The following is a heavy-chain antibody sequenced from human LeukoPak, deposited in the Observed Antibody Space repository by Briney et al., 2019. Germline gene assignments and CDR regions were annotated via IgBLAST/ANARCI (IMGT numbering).Heavy chain of an antibody. CDR2: INTNTGNP. V-gene: IGHV7-4-1*02. CDR3: ARWLPGYSGYDFPHYYYYYGMDV. CDR1: GYTFTSYA. Sequence: ASVKVSCKASGYTFTSYAMNWVRQAPGQGLEWMGWINTNTGNPTYAQGFTGRFVFSLDTSVSTAYLQISSLKAEDTAVYYCARWLPGYSGYDFPHYYYYYGMDVWGQGTTVTVSS. D-gene: IGHD5-12*01. J-gene: IGHJ6*02.